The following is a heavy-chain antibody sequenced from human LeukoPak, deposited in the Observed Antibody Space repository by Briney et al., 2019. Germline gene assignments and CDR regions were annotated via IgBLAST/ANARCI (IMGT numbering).Heavy chain of an antibody. CDR3: ASTEVTCSGGSCYRLFDY. CDR1: GGSISSYY. V-gene: IGHV4-59*12. CDR2: IYYSGST. J-gene: IGHJ4*02. D-gene: IGHD2-15*01. Sequence: SETLSLTCTVSGGSISSYYWSWIRQPPGKGLEWIGYIYYSGSTNYNPSLKSRVTISVDTSKNQFSLKLSSVTAADTAVYYCASTEVTCSGGSCYRLFDYWGQGTLVTVSS.